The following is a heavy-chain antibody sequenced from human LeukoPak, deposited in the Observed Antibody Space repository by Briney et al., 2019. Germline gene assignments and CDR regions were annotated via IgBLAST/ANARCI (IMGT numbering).Heavy chain of an antibody. CDR1: GFTFSSYA. CDR3: AKDIGATIWFDP. Sequence: GGSLRLSCAASGFTFSSYAMSWVRQAPGKGLVWVSAISGSGGSTYYADSVKGRFTISRDNSKNTLYLQMNGLRAEDTAVYYCAKDIGATIWFDPWGQGTLVTVSS. J-gene: IGHJ5*02. D-gene: IGHD5-12*01. CDR2: ISGSGGST. V-gene: IGHV3-23*01.